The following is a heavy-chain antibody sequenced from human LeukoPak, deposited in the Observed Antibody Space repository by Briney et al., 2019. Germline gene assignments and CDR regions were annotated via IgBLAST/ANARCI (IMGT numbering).Heavy chain of an antibody. CDR2: MNPKSGNT. V-gene: IGHV1-8*01. J-gene: IGHJ3*02. CDR3: ARDIPNDAFDI. CDR1: GYTFTSYD. Sequence: ASVKVSCKASGYTFTSYDINWVRQATGQGLEWMGWMNPKSGNTGYAQKFQGRVTMTRDTSISTAYMDLSSLRSEDTAVYYCARDIPNDAFDIWGQGTMVTVSS.